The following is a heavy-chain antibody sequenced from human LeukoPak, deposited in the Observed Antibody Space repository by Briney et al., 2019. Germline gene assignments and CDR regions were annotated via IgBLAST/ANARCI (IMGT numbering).Heavy chain of an antibody. CDR2: IYSGGST. V-gene: IGHV3-66*01. CDR1: GFTVSSNY. Sequence: GGSLRLSWAASGFTVSSNYMSWVRQAPGKGLEWVSVIYSGGSTYYADSVKGRFTISRDNSKNTLYLQMNSLRAEDTAVYYCARDRRDYDSSGYYPRMDYWGQGTLVTVSS. J-gene: IGHJ4*02. D-gene: IGHD3-22*01. CDR3: ARDRRDYDSSGYYPRMDY.